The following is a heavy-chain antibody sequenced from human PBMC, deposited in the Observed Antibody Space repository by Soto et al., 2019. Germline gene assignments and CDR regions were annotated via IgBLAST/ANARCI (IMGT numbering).Heavy chain of an antibody. CDR2: INPNSGGT. D-gene: IGHD6-13*01. V-gene: IGHV1-2*02. CDR1: GYTFTGYY. Sequence: ASVKVSCKASGYTFTGYYMHWVRQAPGQGLEWMGWINPNSGGTNYAQKFQGRVTMTRDTSISTAYMELSRLRSDDTAVYYCARDPRQLRPYNWFDPWGQGTLVTVSS. CDR3: ARDPRQLRPYNWFDP. J-gene: IGHJ5*02.